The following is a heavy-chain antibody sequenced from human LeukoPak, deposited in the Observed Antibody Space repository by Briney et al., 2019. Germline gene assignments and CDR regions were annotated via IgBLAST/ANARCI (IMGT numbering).Heavy chain of an antibody. V-gene: IGHV4-34*01. D-gene: IGHD2-2*01. CDR1: GGSFSGYY. J-gene: IGHJ6*03. Sequence: SETLSLTCAVYGGSFSGYYWSWIRQPPGKGLEGIGEINHSGSTNYNPSLKSRVTISVDTSKNQFSLKLSSVTAADTAVYYCARDLKCSSTSCRYYYYYYMDVRGKGTTVTVSS. CDR3: ARDLKCSSTSCRYYYYYYMDV. CDR2: INHSGST.